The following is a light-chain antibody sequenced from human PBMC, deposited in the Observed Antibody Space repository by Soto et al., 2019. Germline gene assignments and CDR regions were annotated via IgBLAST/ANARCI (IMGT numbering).Light chain of an antibody. Sequence: DIQMTQSPSTLSESVGDRVTITCRASQSTSNWLAWYQQKPGKAPKVLINKASSLESGVPSRFSGSGSGTEFTLTISSLQPDDFATYYCQQYNIYPITFGGGTKVEIK. J-gene: IGKJ4*01. CDR3: QQYNIYPIT. CDR1: QSTSNW. CDR2: KAS. V-gene: IGKV1-5*03.